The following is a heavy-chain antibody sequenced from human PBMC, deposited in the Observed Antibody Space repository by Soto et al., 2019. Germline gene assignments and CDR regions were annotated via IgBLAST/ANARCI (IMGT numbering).Heavy chain of an antibody. V-gene: IGHV3-23*01. CDR2: ISGNSDTT. CDR1: GFTFSTYA. J-gene: IGHJ4*02. Sequence: GGSLRLSCAASGFTFSTYAMSWVRQPPGKGLECVSSISGNSDTTAYTDSVKGRFTISRDNSENTLYLQMNSLRAEDTAVYYCTGGSSTDILSGFDHWGQGTQVTVYS. D-gene: IGHD6-25*01. CDR3: TGGSSTDILSGFDH.